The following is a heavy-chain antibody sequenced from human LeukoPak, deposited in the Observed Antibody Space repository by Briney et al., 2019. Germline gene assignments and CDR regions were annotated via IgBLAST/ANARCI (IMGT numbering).Heavy chain of an antibody. CDR3: ARGVYGDYYDSSGYRTIDH. CDR1: GGSFSGYY. V-gene: IGHV4-34*01. D-gene: IGHD3-22*01. J-gene: IGHJ4*02. CDR2: INHSGST. Sequence: SETLSPTCAVYGGSFSGYYWSWIRQPPGKGLEWIGEINHSGSTNYNPSLKSRVTISVDTSKNQFSLKLSSVTAADTAVYYCARGVYGDYYDSSGYRTIDHWGQGTLVTVSS.